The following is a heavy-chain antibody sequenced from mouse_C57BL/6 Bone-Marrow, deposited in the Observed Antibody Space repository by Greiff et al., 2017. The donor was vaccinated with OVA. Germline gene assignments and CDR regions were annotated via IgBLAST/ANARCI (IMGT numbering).Heavy chain of an antibody. CDR3: ARRQLRLRGWFAY. D-gene: IGHD3-2*02. J-gene: IGHJ3*01. V-gene: IGHV1-64*01. Sequence: QVQLQQPGAELVKPGASVKLSCKASGYTFTSYWMHWVKQRPGQGLEWIGLIHSNSGSTNYNEKFKSKATMTVDKSSSTAYMQLSSLTSEDSAVYYGARRQLRLRGWFAYWGQGTLVTVSA. CDR1: GYTFTSYW. CDR2: IHSNSGST.